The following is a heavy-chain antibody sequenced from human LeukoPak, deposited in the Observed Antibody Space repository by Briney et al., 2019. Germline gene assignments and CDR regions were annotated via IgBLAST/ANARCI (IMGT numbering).Heavy chain of an antibody. J-gene: IGHJ4*02. CDR2: ISSSGNT. CDR3: AKRITEAVGIYFDS. CDR1: GFTFGRSA. V-gene: IGHV3-23*01. Sequence: GGSLRLSCEASGFTFGRSAMTWVRQTPGKGLEWFSSISSSGNTYYADSVKGRFTISRDDSKNVQFLQMNSLRPEDTAVYFCAKRITEAVGIYFDSWGPGALVTVSS. D-gene: IGHD6-19*01.